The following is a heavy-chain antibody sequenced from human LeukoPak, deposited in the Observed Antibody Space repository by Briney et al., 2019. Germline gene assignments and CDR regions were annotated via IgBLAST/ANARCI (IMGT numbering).Heavy chain of an antibody. Sequence: ASVTVSCKASGYTFTGYYMHLVRQPPGQGHEWVGCINPNSGGTNYAQKFQGRVTMTRDTSISTAYMELSRLRSDDTAVYYCARWSSGWTGFDYWGQGTLVTVSS. D-gene: IGHD6-19*01. CDR1: GYTFTGYY. J-gene: IGHJ4*02. CDR2: INPNSGGT. V-gene: IGHV1-2*02. CDR3: ARWSSGWTGFDY.